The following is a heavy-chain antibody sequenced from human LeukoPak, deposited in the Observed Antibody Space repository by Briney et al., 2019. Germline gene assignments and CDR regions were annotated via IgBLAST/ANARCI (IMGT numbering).Heavy chain of an antibody. CDR1: GFPFTNAW. V-gene: IGHV3-15*01. D-gene: IGHD3-22*01. Sequence: GGSLRLSCAASGFPFTNAWMTWVRQAPGKGLEWVGRIKSKTDGGTTDYAAPAKGRFTISRDDSKNTLYLQMNSLKTEDTAVYYCTTDATMIVVVIPDAFDIWGQGTMVTVSS. J-gene: IGHJ3*02. CDR3: TTDATMIVVVIPDAFDI. CDR2: IKSKTDGGTT.